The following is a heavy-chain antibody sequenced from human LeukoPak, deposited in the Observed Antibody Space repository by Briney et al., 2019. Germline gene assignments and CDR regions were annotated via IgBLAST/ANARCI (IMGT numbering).Heavy chain of an antibody. D-gene: IGHD3-3*01. CDR2: IGHSGASP. CDR3: AKGGIKRFGMVPDWFDP. J-gene: IGHJ5*02. Sequence: GGSLRPSCAASGLTFSGYAMSWVRQAPGKGLEWVLSIGHSGASPFYADSVKGRFTISRDISKNTMYLQMNSLRAEDTAIYYCAKGGIKRFGMVPDWFDPWGQGTLVTVSS. V-gene: IGHV3-23*01. CDR1: GLTFSGYA.